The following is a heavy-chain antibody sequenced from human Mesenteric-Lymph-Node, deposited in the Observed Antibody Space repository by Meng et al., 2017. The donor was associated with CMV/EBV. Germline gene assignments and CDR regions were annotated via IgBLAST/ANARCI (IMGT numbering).Heavy chain of an antibody. D-gene: IGHD3-3*01. CDR2: INPKSGGT. J-gene: IGHJ5*02. CDR3: ARDEGATIFGVLSYNWFDP. CDR1: GYTFTGYY. Sequence: ASVKVSCKAFGYTFTGYYLHWVRQAPGQGLGWMGWINPKSGGTHYAQKFQGRVTLTRDTSISTAYMELSKLRSDDTAVYFCARDEGATIFGVLSYNWFDPWGQGTLVTVSS. V-gene: IGHV1-2*02.